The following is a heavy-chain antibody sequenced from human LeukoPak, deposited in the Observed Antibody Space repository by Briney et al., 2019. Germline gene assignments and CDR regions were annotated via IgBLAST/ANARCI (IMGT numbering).Heavy chain of an antibody. CDR3: ASGYKTVSVFDH. J-gene: IGHJ4*02. Sequence: ASVKVSCKTSGYVFVAYYMHWVRQAPGQGLVWMGLINPSGGGTRYAQKFQGRVTMTRDTSTSTVYMELSSLRSEDTAVYYCASGYKTVSVFDHWGQGTLVTVSS. D-gene: IGHD5-24*01. CDR1: GYVFVAYY. V-gene: IGHV1-46*01. CDR2: INPSGGGT.